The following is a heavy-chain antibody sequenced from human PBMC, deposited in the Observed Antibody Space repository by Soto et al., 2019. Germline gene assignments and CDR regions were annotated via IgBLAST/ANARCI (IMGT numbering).Heavy chain of an antibody. CDR3: TTGWSSKDY. V-gene: IGHV3-15*01. J-gene: IGHJ4*02. Sequence: EVQLVESGGGWVKPGGPLRLSCAASGFIFINAWMSWVRQPPGKGLEWVGRIKSKADGGTTNYAAPVKGRFNISRDGSKNTLYLQMNGLKTEDTAVYYCTTGWSSKDYWGQGTLVTVSS. CDR1: GFIFINAW. D-gene: IGHD3-3*01. CDR2: IKSKADGGTT.